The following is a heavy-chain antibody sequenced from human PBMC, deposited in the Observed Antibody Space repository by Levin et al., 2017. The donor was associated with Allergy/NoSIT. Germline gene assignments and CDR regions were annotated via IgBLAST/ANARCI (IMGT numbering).Heavy chain of an antibody. Sequence: GESLKISCKGSGYSFTSYWIGWVRQMPGKGLEWMGIIYPGDSDTRYSPSFQGQVTISADKSISTAYLQWSSLKASDTAMYYCARLGASGSSFFVPAGGDYWGQGTLVTVSS. CDR2: IYPGDSDT. J-gene: IGHJ4*02. CDR3: ARLGASGSSFFVPAGGDY. CDR1: GYSFTSYW. V-gene: IGHV5-51*01. D-gene: IGHD6-6*01.